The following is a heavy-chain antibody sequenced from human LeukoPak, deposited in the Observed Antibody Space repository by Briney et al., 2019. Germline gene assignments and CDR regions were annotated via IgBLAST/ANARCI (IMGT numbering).Heavy chain of an antibody. J-gene: IGHJ4*02. Sequence: GGSLRLSCAASGFTFSSYAMSWVRQAPGKGLQWVSAISGSGGSTYYADSVKGRFTISRDNSKNTLYLQMNSLRAEDTAVYYCAKDGQYGSGGYAFAYWGQGTLVTVSS. CDR3: AKDGQYGSGGYAFAY. V-gene: IGHV3-23*01. CDR1: GFTFSSYA. D-gene: IGHD3-10*01. CDR2: ISGSGGST.